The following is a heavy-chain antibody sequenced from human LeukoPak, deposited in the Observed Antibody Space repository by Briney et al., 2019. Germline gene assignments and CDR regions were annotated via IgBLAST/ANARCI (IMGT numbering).Heavy chain of an antibody. D-gene: IGHD3-16*01. CDR3: ARARPGYDTPPYYFDF. Sequence: GGSLRLSCATSGFTFSSYSMNWVRQAPGKGLEWVSYIISSSSVIYYADSVKGRFTISRDNAKSSLYLQMNSLRAEDTAVYYCARARPGYDTPPYYFDFWGQGTLVTVSS. J-gene: IGHJ4*02. V-gene: IGHV3-48*01. CDR1: GFTFSSYS. CDR2: IISSSSVI.